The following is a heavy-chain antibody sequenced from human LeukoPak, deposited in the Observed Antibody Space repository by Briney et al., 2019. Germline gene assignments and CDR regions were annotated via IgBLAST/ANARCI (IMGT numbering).Heavy chain of an antibody. CDR3: ARVGDTSAFDI. CDR2: INWNGGST. D-gene: IGHD2-2*01. V-gene: IGHV3-20*04. CDR1: GFTFDNYS. J-gene: IGHJ3*02. Sequence: GGSLRLSCAASGFTFDNYSMSWVRQAPGKGLEWVSGINWNGGSTGYADSVKGRFTISRDNAKNSLYLQMNSLRAEDTALYYCARVGDTSAFDIWGQGTMVTVSS.